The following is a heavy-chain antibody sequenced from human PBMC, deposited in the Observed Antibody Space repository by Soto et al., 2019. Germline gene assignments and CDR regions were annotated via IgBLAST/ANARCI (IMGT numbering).Heavy chain of an antibody. Sequence: SETLSLTCTVSGRSINSHYWSWIRQPPGKGLEWIGHIDYSRSTNYSPSLKSRVIILVATSKNQFSLKLSSVTAADTAVYYCARGQPAPYYYGSGSYSWFDPWGQGTLVTVS. V-gene: IGHV4-59*11. CDR3: ARGQPAPYYYGSGSYSWFDP. CDR2: IDYSRST. J-gene: IGHJ5*02. CDR1: GRSINSHY. D-gene: IGHD3-10*01.